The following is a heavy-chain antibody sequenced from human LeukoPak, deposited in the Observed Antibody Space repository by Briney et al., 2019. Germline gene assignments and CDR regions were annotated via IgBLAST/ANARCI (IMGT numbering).Heavy chain of an antibody. CDR2: IYYSGTT. V-gene: IGHV4-39*07. Sequence: SETLSLTCTVSGGSISSSSSFWGWIRQPPGKGLEWIGIIYYSGTTYYNPSLKSRVTISVDTSKNQFSLKLSSVTAADTAVYYCARERDYYDSSGYRVVFDYWGQGTLVTVSS. D-gene: IGHD3-22*01. CDR1: GGSISSSSSF. CDR3: ARERDYYDSSGYRVVFDY. J-gene: IGHJ4*02.